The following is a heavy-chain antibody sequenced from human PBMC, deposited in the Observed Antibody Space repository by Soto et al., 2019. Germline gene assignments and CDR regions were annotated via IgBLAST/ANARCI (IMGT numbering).Heavy chain of an antibody. V-gene: IGHV4-39*01. Sequence: SETLSLTCTVSGGSISSSSYYWGWIRQPPGKGLEWIGSIYYSGSTYYNPSLKSRVTISVDTSKNQFSLKLSSVTAADTAVYYCAIPRVSSSSKWFDPWGQGTLVTVSS. CDR3: AIPRVSSSSKWFDP. CDR1: GGSISSSSYY. J-gene: IGHJ5*02. D-gene: IGHD6-6*01. CDR2: IYYSGST.